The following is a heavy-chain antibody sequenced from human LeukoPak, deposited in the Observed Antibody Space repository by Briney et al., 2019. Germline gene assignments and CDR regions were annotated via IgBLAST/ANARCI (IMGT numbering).Heavy chain of an antibody. CDR2: IKSNTDGGTT. V-gene: IGHV3-15*01. D-gene: IGHD5-12*01. J-gene: IGHJ4*02. Sequence: GGSLRLSCAASGFTFSNAWMSWVRQAPGKGLEWVGRIKSNTDGGTTDYAAPVKGRFTISRDDSKNTLYLQMNSLKTEDTAVYYCTTDSDYVRGWGQGALVTVSS. CDR3: TTDSDYVRG. CDR1: GFTFSNAW.